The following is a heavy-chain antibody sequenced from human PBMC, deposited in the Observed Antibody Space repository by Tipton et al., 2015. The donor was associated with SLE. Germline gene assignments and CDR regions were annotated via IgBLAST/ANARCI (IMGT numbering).Heavy chain of an antibody. CDR3: ARAGGYSSGWCDY. CDR2: TRNKANSYTT. D-gene: IGHD6-19*01. CDR1: GFTFSDHY. J-gene: IGHJ4*02. V-gene: IGHV3-72*01. Sequence: SLRLSCAASGFTFSDHYMDWVRQAPGKGLEWVGRTRNKANSYTTEYAASVKGRFTISRDDSKNSLYLQMNSLKTEDTAVYYCARAGGYSSGWCDYWGQGTPVTVSS.